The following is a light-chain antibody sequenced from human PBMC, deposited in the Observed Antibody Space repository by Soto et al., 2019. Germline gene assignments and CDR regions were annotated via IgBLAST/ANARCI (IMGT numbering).Light chain of an antibody. J-gene: IGLJ1*01. CDR3: TSSTSDSLYV. CDR2: KVS. V-gene: IGLV2-14*01. Sequence: QSALTQPASVSGSPGQSITISCTGTSSDVGHNKYVSWYQQYPGKVPKLLINKVSNRPSGVPNRFSGSKSGNTASLTISGLLAEDEADYFCTSSTSDSLYVFGTGTKVTVL. CDR1: SSDVGHNKY.